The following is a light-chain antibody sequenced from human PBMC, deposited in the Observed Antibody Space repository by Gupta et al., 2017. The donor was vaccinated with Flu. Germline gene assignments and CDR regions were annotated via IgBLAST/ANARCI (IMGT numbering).Light chain of an antibody. V-gene: IGLV1-47*01. CDR1: TSNIGKNF. CDR3: SAWDDTLRGPP. J-gene: IGLJ3*02. CDR2: RNY. Sequence: QSVLTQPPSVSGTPGQRVTISCSGGTSNIGKNFVFWYQQFPGTAPKLLIYRNYQRPSGVPDRFSGSKSGTSASLAISGLQSEDEADYDCSAWDDTLRGPPFAGGTKLTVL.